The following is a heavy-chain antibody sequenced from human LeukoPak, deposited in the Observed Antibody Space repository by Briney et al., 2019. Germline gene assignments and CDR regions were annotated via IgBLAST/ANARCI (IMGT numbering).Heavy chain of an antibody. CDR1: GGSISSYY. CDR3: ARSYCGGDCYLPYYFDY. V-gene: IGHV4-59*08. J-gene: IGHJ4*02. D-gene: IGHD2-21*02. Sequence: PSETLSLTCTVSGGSISSYYWSWIRQPPGKGLEWIGYIYYSGSTNYNPSLKSRVTISVDTSKNQFSLKLSSVTAAGTAVYYCARSYCGGDCYLPYYFDYWGQGTLVTVSS. CDR2: IYYSGST.